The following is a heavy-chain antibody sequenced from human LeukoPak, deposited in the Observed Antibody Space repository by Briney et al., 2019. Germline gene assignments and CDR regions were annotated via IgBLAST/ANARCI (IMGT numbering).Heavy chain of an antibody. CDR2: ISGSGDDT. CDR1: GFSFSSCP. V-gene: IGHV3-23*01. CDR3: AKRRDGFDI. Sequence: GGSLRLSCAASGFSFSSCPMSWVRQAPGKGLEWVSAISGSGDDTYYAISVKGRFTISRDNSKNTLYLQMNSLRAEDTAVYYCAKRRDGFDIWGQGTMVTVSS. J-gene: IGHJ3*02.